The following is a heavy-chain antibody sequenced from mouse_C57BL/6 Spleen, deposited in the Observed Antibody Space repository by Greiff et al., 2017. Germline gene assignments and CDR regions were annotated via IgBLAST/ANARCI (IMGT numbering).Heavy chain of an antibody. CDR2: IDPEDGET. V-gene: IGHV14-2*01. Sequence: VQLQQSGAELVKPGASVKLSCTASGFNIKDYYMHWVKQRTEQGLEWIGRIDPEDGETKYAPTFQGKATITADTSSNTAYLQLSSLTSEGTAVYYCARGTMVTASDWGQGATLTVAS. CDR1: GFNIKDYY. D-gene: IGHD2-2*01. CDR3: ARGTMVTASD. J-gene: IGHJ2*01.